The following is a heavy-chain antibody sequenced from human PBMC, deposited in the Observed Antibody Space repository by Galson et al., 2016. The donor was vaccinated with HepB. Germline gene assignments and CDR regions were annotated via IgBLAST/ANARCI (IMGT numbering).Heavy chain of an antibody. V-gene: IGHV3-49*04. CDR2: INTEENGGMA. CDR1: GFTFANFA. D-gene: IGHD1-14*01. J-gene: IGHJ4*02. Sequence: SLRLSCAASGFTFANFAMSWVRQAPGKGLEWVGFINTEENGGMAHYAASVRGRFTISRDDSKSIAYLQMNSLKTEDTAMYYCTQNWNHAVQSWGQGTLVTVSS. CDR3: TQNWNHAVQS.